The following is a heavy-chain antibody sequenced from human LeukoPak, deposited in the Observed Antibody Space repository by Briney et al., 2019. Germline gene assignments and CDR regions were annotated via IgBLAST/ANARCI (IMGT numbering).Heavy chain of an antibody. D-gene: IGHD1-1*01. CDR3: AKTRDRGAYILDF. CDR1: GYTFSRLA. Sequence: PGKALRLSCAAPGYTFSRLAMHWGRQAPAKGLERVAIIGADGSEQLYAGTVRGRFDISRDNSKNVLYLQMCSLRAEDTAVYYCAKTRDRGAYILDFWGQGTLVTVSS. V-gene: IGHV3-33*06. J-gene: IGHJ4*02. CDR2: IGADGSEQ.